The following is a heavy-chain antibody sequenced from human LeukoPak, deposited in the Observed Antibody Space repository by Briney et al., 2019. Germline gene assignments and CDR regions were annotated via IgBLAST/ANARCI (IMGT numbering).Heavy chain of an antibody. Sequence: GGSLRLSCAASGFAVSSNYLSWVRQAPGKGLKWVSVIFSGGSTYYADSVRGRFTISRDNSKNTVYLQMNSLRAEDTAVYYCAKDGWGSYRFDYWGQGTLVTVSS. CDR3: AKDGWGSYRFDY. V-gene: IGHV3-66*01. D-gene: IGHD1-26*01. CDR1: GFAVSSNY. J-gene: IGHJ4*02. CDR2: IFSGGST.